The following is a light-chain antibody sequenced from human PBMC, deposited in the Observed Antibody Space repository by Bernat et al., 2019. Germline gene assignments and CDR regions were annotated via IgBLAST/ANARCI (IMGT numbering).Light chain of an antibody. CDR2: GAS. J-gene: IGKJ1*01. V-gene: IGKV3-20*01. CDR3: RQYGSSWT. CDR1: QSVSSSY. Sequence: EIVLTQSPGTLSLSPGERATLSCRASQSVSSSYLAWYQQKPGQAPRLLIYGASSRVTGIPDRFSGSGSGTDFTLTVSRLEPEDFAVYYCRQYGSSWTFGQGTKVEIK.